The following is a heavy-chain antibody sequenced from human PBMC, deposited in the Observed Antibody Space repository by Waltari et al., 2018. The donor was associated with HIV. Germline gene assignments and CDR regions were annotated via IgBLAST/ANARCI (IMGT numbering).Heavy chain of an antibody. V-gene: IGHV3-7*03. J-gene: IGHJ4*02. D-gene: IGHD1-26*01. CDR3: ARSYSGHFDS. CDR1: GFIFENYW. CDR2: INRDGSEM. Sequence: DVQLVESGGGLVQPGESKRLSCGVAGFIFENYWMSWVRQAPGRGLEWVANINRDGSEMYYVDSVNGRFTIFRDNTKKSISLQMNALRVEDTAIYYCARSYSGHFDSWGRGTPVTVSS.